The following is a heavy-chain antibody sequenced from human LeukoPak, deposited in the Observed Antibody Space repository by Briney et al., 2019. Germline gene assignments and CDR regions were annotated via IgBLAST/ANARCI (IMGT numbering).Heavy chain of an antibody. J-gene: IGHJ2*01. CDR3: ARHGITMIRGLYFDL. Sequence: PSDTLSLTCTLSGGSISSSSYYWGWIRQPPGEGLEWIGSIHYNGSTYYNPSLKSRVTISVDTSKNLLSLKLSSVTAAETALFYCARHGITMIRGLYFDLWGSGVLVTVSS. V-gene: IGHV4-39*01. CDR2: IHYNGST. CDR1: GGSISSSSYY. D-gene: IGHD3-10*01.